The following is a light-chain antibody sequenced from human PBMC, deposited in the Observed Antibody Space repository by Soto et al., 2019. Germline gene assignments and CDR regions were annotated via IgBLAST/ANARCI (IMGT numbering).Light chain of an antibody. CDR3: QQYNNSPNT. J-gene: IGKJ3*01. Sequence: EIVMTQSPATLSVSPGERASLSCRASQSVFSNLAWYQQKPGQPPRLLIFGASARATGIPARFSGSGSGTEFTLTISSLQSEDFAVYYCQQYNNSPNTFGPGTRVDFK. CDR1: QSVFSN. V-gene: IGKV3-15*01. CDR2: GAS.